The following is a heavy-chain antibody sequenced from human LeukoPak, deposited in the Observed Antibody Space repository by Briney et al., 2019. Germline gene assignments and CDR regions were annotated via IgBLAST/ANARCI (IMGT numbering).Heavy chain of an antibody. V-gene: IGHV3-23*01. CDR3: AKDPAVAGTATYFDY. CDR2: ISGSGGST. CDR1: GFTFSNAW. J-gene: IGHJ4*02. Sequence: GGSLRLSCAASGFTFSNAWMSWVRQAPGKGLEWVSVISGSGGSTYYADSVKGRFTISRDNSKNTLYLQMDSLRAEDTALYYCAKDPAVAGTATYFDYWGQGALVTVSS. D-gene: IGHD6-19*01.